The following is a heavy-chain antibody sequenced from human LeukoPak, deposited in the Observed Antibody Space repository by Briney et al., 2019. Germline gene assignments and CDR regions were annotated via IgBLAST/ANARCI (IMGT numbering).Heavy chain of an antibody. J-gene: IGHJ4*02. D-gene: IGHD3-10*01. CDR1: GLTISSYS. CDR2: ISSSSSTI. CDR3: ARALWFGETFPAY. Sequence: GGSLRLSCAASGLTISSYSMNWVRQAPGKGLQWVSYISSSSSTIYYADSVKGRFTISRDNAKNSLYLQMNSLRAEDTAVHYCARALWFGETFPAYWGQGTLVIVSS. V-gene: IGHV3-48*01.